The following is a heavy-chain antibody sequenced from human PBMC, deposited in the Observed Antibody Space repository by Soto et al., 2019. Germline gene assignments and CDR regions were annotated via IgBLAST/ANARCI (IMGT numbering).Heavy chain of an antibody. J-gene: IGHJ5*02. CDR3: AKDFGGLYNWFDP. D-gene: IGHD3-16*01. CDR2: ISYDGSNK. Sequence: PGGSLRLSCAASGFTFSSYGMHWVRQAPGKGLEWVAVISYDGSNKYYADSVKGRFTISRDNSKNTLYLQMNSLRAEDTAVYYCAKDFGGLYNWFDPWGQGTLVTVSS. V-gene: IGHV3-30*18. CDR1: GFTFSSYG.